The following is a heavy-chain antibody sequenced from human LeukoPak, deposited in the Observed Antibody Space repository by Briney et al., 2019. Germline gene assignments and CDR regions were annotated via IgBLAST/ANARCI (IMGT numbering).Heavy chain of an antibody. CDR2: IKQDGSEK. CDR1: GFTFSSYA. V-gene: IGHV3-7*01. CDR3: ARVRWALPGY. J-gene: IGHJ4*02. D-gene: IGHD4-23*01. Sequence: GGSLRLSCAASGFTFSSYAMSWVRQAPGKGLEWVANIKQDGSEKYYVYSVKGRFTISRDNAKNSLYLQMNSLRAEDTAVYYCARVRWALPGYWGQGTLVTVSS.